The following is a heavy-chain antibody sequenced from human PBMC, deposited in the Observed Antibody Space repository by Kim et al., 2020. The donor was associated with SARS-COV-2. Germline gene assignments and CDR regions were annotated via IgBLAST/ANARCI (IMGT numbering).Heavy chain of an antibody. Sequence: GGSLRLSCAASGFTFSSYDMHWVRQATGKGLEWVSAIGTAGDTYYPGSVKGRFTISRENAKNSLYLQMNSLRAGDTAVYYCARGLTDTAMVRFEVHYYYYGMDVWGQGTTVTVSS. V-gene: IGHV3-13*04. D-gene: IGHD5-18*01. CDR3: ARGLTDTAMVRFEVHYYYYGMDV. CDR1: GFTFSSYD. CDR2: IGTAGDT. J-gene: IGHJ6*02.